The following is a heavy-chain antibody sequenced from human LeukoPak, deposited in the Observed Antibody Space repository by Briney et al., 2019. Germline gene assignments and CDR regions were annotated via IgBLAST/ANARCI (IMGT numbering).Heavy chain of an antibody. CDR3: ARRTGSYSFDY. V-gene: IGHV4-59*01. CDR1: GGSISSYY. Sequence: PSETLSLTCTASGGSISSYYWSWIRQPPGKGLEWIGYIYYSGSTNYNPSLKSRVTISVDTSKNQFSLKLSSVTAADTAVYYCARRTGSYSFDYWGQGTLVTVSS. J-gene: IGHJ4*02. CDR2: IYYSGST. D-gene: IGHD3-10*01.